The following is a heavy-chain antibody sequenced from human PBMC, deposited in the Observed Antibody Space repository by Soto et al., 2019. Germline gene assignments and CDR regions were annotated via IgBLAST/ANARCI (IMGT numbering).Heavy chain of an antibody. CDR1: GYSFTSYW. CDR2: IDPSDSYT. Sequence: GESLKISCKGSGYSFTSYWISWVRQMPGKGLEWMGRIDPSDSYTNYSSSFQGHVTISADKSISTAYLQWSSLKASDTAMYYCARVYSSSSDYWGQGILVTVSS. J-gene: IGHJ4*02. V-gene: IGHV5-10-1*01. CDR3: ARVYSSSSDY. D-gene: IGHD6-13*01.